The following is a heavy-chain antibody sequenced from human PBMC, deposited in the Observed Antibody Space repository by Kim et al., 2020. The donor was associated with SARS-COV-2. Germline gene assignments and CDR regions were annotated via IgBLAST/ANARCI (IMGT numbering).Heavy chain of an antibody. V-gene: IGHV3-30*18. CDR1: GFTFSSYG. Sequence: GGSLRLSCAASGFTFSSYGMHWVRQAPGKGLEWVAVISYDGSNKYYADSVKGRFTISRDNSKNTLYLQMNSLRAEDTAVYYCAKDSEYSSGWYDPDYWG. J-gene: IGHJ4*01. D-gene: IGHD6-19*01. CDR2: ISYDGSNK. CDR3: AKDSEYSSGWYDPDY.